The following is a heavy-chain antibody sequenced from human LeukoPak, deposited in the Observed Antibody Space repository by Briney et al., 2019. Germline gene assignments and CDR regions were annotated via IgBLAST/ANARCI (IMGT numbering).Heavy chain of an antibody. CDR3: AKTVGYYYYGMDV. D-gene: IGHD4-17*01. CDR1: GFTFSNAW. J-gene: IGHJ6*02. V-gene: IGHV3-23*01. CDR2: ISGSGGST. Sequence: PGGSLRLSCAASGFTFSNAWMNWVRQAPGKGLEWVSAISGSGGSTYYADSVKGRFTISRDNSKNTLYLQMNSLRAEDTAVYYCAKTVGYYYYGMDVWGQGTTVTVSS.